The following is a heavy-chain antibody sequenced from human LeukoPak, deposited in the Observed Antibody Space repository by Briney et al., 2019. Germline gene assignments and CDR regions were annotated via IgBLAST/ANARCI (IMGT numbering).Heavy chain of an antibody. Sequence: GGSLRLSCAASGFTFSSYAMNWVRQAPGKGPEWVSVISASGGTTHYADSVKGRFTISRDNSKSTLYLQMNSLRAEDTALYYCAKEYYLSGTYTHYWHFDLWGHGTLVTVSS. CDR2: ISASGGTT. CDR3: AKEYYLSGTYTHYWHFDL. CDR1: GFTFSSYA. D-gene: IGHD3-10*01. J-gene: IGHJ2*01. V-gene: IGHV3-23*01.